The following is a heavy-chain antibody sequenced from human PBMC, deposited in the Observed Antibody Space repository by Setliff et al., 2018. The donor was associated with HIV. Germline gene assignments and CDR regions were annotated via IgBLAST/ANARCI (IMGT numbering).Heavy chain of an antibody. J-gene: IGHJ4*02. D-gene: IGHD3-22*01. CDR2: VDPENGHT. V-gene: IGHV1-69-2*01. Sequence: ASVKVSCKASGNTFSDFYVHWVRQAPGKGLVWMGRVDPENGHTVYAENLKARVTITADTSTDTAYMELSSLRSEDTAVYYCATAPTMKVVYSGFWGQGTLVTVSS. CDR1: GNTFSDFY. CDR3: ATAPTMKVVYSGF.